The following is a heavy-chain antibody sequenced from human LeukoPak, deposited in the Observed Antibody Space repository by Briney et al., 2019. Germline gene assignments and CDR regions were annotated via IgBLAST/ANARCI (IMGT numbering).Heavy chain of an antibody. CDR2: ISDSGTTV. D-gene: IGHD1-26*01. CDR3: ARDVGADF. Sequence: GGSLRLSCAASGFTFTDFYMTWIRQAPGKGLQWVAYISDSGTTVDYADSVKGRFSISRDNTENSLYLQMNSLRVEDTGFYYCARDVGADFWGQGTLVTVSS. V-gene: IGHV3-11*04. CDR1: GFTFTDFY. J-gene: IGHJ4*02.